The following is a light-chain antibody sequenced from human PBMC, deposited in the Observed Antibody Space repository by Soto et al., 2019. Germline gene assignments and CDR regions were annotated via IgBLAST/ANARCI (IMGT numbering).Light chain of an antibody. CDR3: CSYAGSSTLV. J-gene: IGLJ2*01. V-gene: IGLV2-23*01. Sequence: QSALTQPDSVSGSPGQWITISCTGTSRDVGGYSLVSWYQQHPGKAPKLMIYEGSKRPSGVSNRFSGSKSGATASLTISGLQAEDEADYYCCSYAGSSTLVFGGGTKVTVL. CDR1: SRDVGGYSL. CDR2: EGS.